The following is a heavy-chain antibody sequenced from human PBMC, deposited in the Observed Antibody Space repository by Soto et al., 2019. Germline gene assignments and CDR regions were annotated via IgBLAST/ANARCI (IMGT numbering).Heavy chain of an antibody. D-gene: IGHD3-22*01. CDR2: IFPIFGTA. CDR1: GGSFSSYA. J-gene: IGHJ3*02. CDR3: ARSSGYSYALDAFDI. Sequence: SVKVSCKASGGSFSSYAISWVRQDPGQGLEWMGGIFPIFGTANYAQKFQGRVTITADESTSTAYMELSSLRSEDTAVYYCARSSGYSYALDAFDIWGQGTMVTVSS. V-gene: IGHV1-69*13.